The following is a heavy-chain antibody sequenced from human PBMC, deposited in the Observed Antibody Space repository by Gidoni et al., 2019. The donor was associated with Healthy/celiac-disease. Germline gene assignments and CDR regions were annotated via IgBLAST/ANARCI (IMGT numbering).Heavy chain of an antibody. CDR1: GFTFSSYA. CDR2: ISSNGGST. V-gene: IGHV3-64D*08. J-gene: IGHJ3*02. CDR3: VKEAPSGAGAFDI. Sequence: EVQLVESGGGLVQPGGSLSLSCSASGFTFSSYAMHWVRQAPGKGLEYVSAISSNGGSTYYADSVKGRFTISRDNSKNTLYLQMSSLRAEDTAVYYCVKEAPSGAGAFDIWGQGTMVTVSS. D-gene: IGHD3-10*01.